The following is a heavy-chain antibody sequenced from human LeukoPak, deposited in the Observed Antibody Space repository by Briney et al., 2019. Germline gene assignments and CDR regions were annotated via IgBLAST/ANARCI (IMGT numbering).Heavy chain of an antibody. J-gene: IGHJ4*02. D-gene: IGHD3-9*01. CDR2: IRTTAEGAKYA. V-gene: IGHV3-48*02. Sequence: QPGGSLRLSCATSGFSFTDYPMNWVRQAPGKGLEWISNIRTTAEGAKYAYYADSVKGRVTISRDDGKNTLYLHMNSLRDDDTAVYYCATDQRYAFAYWGQGILVTVSS. CDR1: GFSFTDYP. CDR3: ATDQRYAFAY.